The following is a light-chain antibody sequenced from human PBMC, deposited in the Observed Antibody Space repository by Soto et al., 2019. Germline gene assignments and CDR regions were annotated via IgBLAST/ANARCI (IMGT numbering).Light chain of an antibody. V-gene: IGKV1-9*01. J-gene: IGKJ2*01. CDR2: SAS. CDR3: QQLKTYPYT. Sequence: IQLTQSPSSLSASVGDRVTVTCRASQDINKFLAWFPQKPGKAPNLLIFSASTLQSAVPSRFSGGGSGTDSTLTINSLQPEDFATYDCQQLKTYPYTFGQGTKLEIK. CDR1: QDINKF.